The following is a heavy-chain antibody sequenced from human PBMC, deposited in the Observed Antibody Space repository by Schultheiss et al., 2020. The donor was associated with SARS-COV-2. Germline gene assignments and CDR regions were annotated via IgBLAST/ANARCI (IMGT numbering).Heavy chain of an antibody. CDR1: GGSVSSGSYY. V-gene: IGHV4-61*01. Sequence: SETLSLTCTVSGGSVSSGSYYWSWIRQPPGKGLEWIGYIYYSGSTNYNPSLKSRVTISVDTSKNQFSLKVTSVTAGDTAVYYCARDLGYSVNWFDPWGQGTLVTVSS. CDR3: ARDLGYSVNWFDP. J-gene: IGHJ5*02. D-gene: IGHD6-13*01. CDR2: IYYSGST.